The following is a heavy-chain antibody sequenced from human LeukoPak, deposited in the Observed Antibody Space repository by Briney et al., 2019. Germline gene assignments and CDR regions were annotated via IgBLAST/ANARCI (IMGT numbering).Heavy chain of an antibody. Sequence: PSETLSLTCTVSGGSISSYYWSWIRQPPGKGLEWIGYISYSGSTNYNPSLKSRVTISVDTSKNQFSLKLSSVTAADTAVYYCARDRFAGYYYDSSGSGMDVWGQGTTVTVSS. D-gene: IGHD3-22*01. CDR3: ARDRFAGYYYDSSGSGMDV. CDR2: ISYSGST. V-gene: IGHV4-59*01. J-gene: IGHJ6*02. CDR1: GGSISSYY.